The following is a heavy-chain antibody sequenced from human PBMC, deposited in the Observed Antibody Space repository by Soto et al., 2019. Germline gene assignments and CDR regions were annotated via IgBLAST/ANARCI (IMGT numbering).Heavy chain of an antibody. CDR3: ARGSYSSYWYYYGMDV. CDR2: MNPNSGNT. CDR1: GYTFTSYD. J-gene: IGHJ6*02. V-gene: IGHV1-8*01. D-gene: IGHD6-6*01. Sequence: ASLKVSCKASGYTFTSYDINWVRQATGQGLEWMGWMNPNSGNTGYAQKFQGRVTMTRNTSISTAYMELSSLRSEDTAVYYCARGSYSSYWYYYGMDVWGQGTTVTVSS.